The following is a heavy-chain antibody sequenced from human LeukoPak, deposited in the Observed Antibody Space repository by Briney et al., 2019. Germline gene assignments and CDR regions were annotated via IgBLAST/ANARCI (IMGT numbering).Heavy chain of an antibody. Sequence: GASVKVSCKASGYTFTSYAMHWVRQAPGQRLEWTGWINAGNGNTKYSQKFQGRVTITRDTSASTAYMELSSLRSEDTAAYYCASGYDILTGYSPLDYWGQGTLVTVSS. CDR1: GYTFTSYA. CDR3: ASGYDILTGYSPLDY. J-gene: IGHJ4*02. D-gene: IGHD3-9*01. CDR2: INAGNGNT. V-gene: IGHV1-3*01.